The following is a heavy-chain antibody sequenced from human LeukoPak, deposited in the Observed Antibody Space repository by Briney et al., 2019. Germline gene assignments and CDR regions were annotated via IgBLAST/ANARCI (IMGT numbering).Heavy chain of an antibody. Sequence: PSETLSLTCTVSGGSISSYYWSWIRQPPGKGLEWIGYIYYSGSTNYNPSLKSRVTISVDTSKNQFSLKLSSVTAADTAVYYCARVPSQRSRKVFPPQTKSDSDYWGQGTLVTVSS. CDR1: GGSISSYY. V-gene: IGHV4-59*12. CDR2: IYYSGST. J-gene: IGHJ4*02. D-gene: IGHD2-21*01. CDR3: ARVPSQRSRKVFPPQTKSDSDY.